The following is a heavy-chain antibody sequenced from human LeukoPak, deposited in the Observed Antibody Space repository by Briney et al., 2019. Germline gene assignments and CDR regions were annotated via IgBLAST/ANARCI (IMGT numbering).Heavy chain of an antibody. V-gene: IGHV3-23*01. Sequence: GGSLRLSCAASGFTFSNYGMTWVRQAPGKGLEWVSGISGSGGTTYDADSVKGRFTVSRDNSKNILYLQMNSLRADNTAVYFCAKTQGYLDYWGQGTLVTVSS. J-gene: IGHJ4*02. CDR2: ISGSGGTT. CDR1: GFTFSNYG. CDR3: AKTQGYLDY.